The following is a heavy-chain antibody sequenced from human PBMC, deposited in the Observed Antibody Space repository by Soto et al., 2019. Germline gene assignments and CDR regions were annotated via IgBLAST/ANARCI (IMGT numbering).Heavy chain of an antibody. Sequence: ASVKVSCKASGYTFTGYYMHWVRQAPGQGLEWMGWINPNSGGTNYAQKFQGWVTMTRDTSISTAYMELSRLRSDDTAVYYCARVEVEQQLVGETTYYYYGMDVWGQGTTVTVSS. CDR3: ARVEVEQQLVGETTYYYYGMDV. D-gene: IGHD6-13*01. J-gene: IGHJ6*02. CDR1: GYTFTGYY. V-gene: IGHV1-2*04. CDR2: INPNSGGT.